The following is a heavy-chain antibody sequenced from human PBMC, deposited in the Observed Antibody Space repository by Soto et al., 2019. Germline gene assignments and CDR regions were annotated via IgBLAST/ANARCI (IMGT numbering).Heavy chain of an antibody. CDR3: ARADSSGWYRTDY. CDR1: GYTFTGYY. CDR2: INPNSGGT. Sequence: QVQLVQSGAEVKKPGASVKVSCKASGYTFTGYYMHWVRQAPGQGLEWMGWINPNSGGTNYAQKFQGWVTRTRDSSISTAYMELSRLRSDDTAVYYCARADSSGWYRTDYWGQGTLVTVSS. D-gene: IGHD6-19*01. V-gene: IGHV1-2*04. J-gene: IGHJ4*02.